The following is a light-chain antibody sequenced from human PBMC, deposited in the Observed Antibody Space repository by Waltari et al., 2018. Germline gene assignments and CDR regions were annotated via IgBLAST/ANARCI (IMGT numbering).Light chain of an antibody. CDR3: QAWDGNSAYV. CDR2: QDY. J-gene: IGLJ1*01. Sequence: SYDLTQPTSVSVSPGQTARITCSGDQFGHKYVCWFQQTPGQSPVLVMYQDYKRPSGIPERFSGSNSGNTATLTISGTQAVDEADYYCQAWDGNSAYVFGTGTRVTVL. CDR1: QFGHKY. V-gene: IGLV3-1*01.